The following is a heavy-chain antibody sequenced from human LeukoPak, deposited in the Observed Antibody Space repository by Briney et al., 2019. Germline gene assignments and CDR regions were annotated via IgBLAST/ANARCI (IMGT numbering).Heavy chain of an antibody. V-gene: IGHV1-46*01. J-gene: IGHJ4*02. D-gene: IGHD6-19*01. CDR1: GYTFTSYY. Sequence: ASVNVSCKASGYTFTSYYMHWVRQAPGQGLEWMGILNPSGGSTSYAQKFQGRVTMTRDTSTSTVYMGLSSLRSEDTAVYYCARGSPDHYSSGSSGHYFDYWGQGTLVTVSS. CDR3: ARGSPDHYSSGSSGHYFDY. CDR2: LNPSGGST.